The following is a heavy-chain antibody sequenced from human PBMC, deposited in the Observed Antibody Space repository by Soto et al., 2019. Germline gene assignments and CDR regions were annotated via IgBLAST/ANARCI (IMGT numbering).Heavy chain of an antibody. CDR1: GGYISSGCYY. CDR3: ARERATAGPNDY. D-gene: IGHD6-13*01. J-gene: IGHJ4*02. Sequence: PSETLSLTSTVSGGYISSGCYYWSWIRQHPGKGLEWIGYIYYSGSTYYNPSLKSRVTISVDTSKNQFSLKLSSVTAADTAVYYCARERATAGPNDYWGQGTLVTVSS. V-gene: IGHV4-31*03. CDR2: IYYSGST.